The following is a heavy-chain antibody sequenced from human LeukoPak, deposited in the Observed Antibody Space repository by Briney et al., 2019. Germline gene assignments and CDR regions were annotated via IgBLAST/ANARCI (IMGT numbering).Heavy chain of an antibody. CDR3: ASDSSGYFGP. J-gene: IGHJ5*02. Sequence: PGGSLRPSCAASGFTFSDYYMNWIRQAPGRGLEWLSYISNTGSAMYYADSVKGRFTTSRDNAKNSLYLQMNSLTAEDTAIYYCASDSSGYFGPWGQGTLVTVSS. CDR2: ISNTGSAM. CDR1: GFTFSDYY. D-gene: IGHD3-22*01. V-gene: IGHV3-11*01.